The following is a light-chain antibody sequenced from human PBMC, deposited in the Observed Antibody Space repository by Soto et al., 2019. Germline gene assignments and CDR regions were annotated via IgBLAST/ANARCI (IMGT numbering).Light chain of an antibody. Sequence: IVFMQSQAILALPPGDRATLSCRASQSVSSSYLAWYQHKPGQAPRLLIHGASSRVTGIPARFSGSGSGTDFTLTISCLEPEDFAVYYCQQRSNWSWTFGQGTKVDI. CDR3: QQRSNWSWT. V-gene: IGKV3D-20*02. J-gene: IGKJ1*01. CDR2: GAS. CDR1: QSVSSSY.